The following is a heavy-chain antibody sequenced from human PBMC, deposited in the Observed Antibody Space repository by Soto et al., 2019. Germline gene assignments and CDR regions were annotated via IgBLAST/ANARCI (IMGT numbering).Heavy chain of an antibody. CDR3: ARFYLALLAY. V-gene: IGHV4-4*02. D-gene: IGHD3-3*01. Sequence: SETLSLTCAVSRGSVSSNNWWTWVRQPPGKGLEWIGEIYHSGSANYNPSLKSQVTISMNNSRNHFSLNLNSITPPNTASYILARFYLALLAYWGGETLVPVSP. J-gene: IGHJ4*02. CDR2: IYHSGSA. CDR1: RGSVSSNNW.